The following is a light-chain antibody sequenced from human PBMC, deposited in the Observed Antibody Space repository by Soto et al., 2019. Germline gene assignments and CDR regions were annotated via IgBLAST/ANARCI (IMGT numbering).Light chain of an antibody. CDR1: QSVSSY. CDR2: DAS. J-gene: IGKJ3*01. CDR3: QQRSNWPLT. V-gene: IGKV3-11*01. Sequence: EIVLTQSPATPSLSPGERATLSCRASQSVSSYLAWYQQKPGQAPRLLIYDASNRATGILARFSCSGSGTDFTLTISCLEPEDFAVYYCQQRSNWPLTFGPGTKVHIK.